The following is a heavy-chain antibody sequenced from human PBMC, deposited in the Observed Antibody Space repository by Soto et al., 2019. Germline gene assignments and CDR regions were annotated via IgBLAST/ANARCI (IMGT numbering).Heavy chain of an antibody. CDR2: LYIADGT. J-gene: IGHJ3*02. Sequence: HPVVSLRLSCSSSVFTVNGKKYMTCVRHAPGKGLEWVSALYIADGTFYADSVKCRFTVSIDSSKNTVYLQMNNLSPEDTAVYYCANWLLRPHAFDICGIRKMVTVS. CDR3: ANWLLRPHAFDI. D-gene: IGHD2-15*01. CDR1: VFTVNGKKY. V-gene: IGHV3-66*01.